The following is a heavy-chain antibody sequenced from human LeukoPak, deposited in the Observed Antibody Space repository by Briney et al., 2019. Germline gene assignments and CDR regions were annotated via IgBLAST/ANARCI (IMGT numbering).Heavy chain of an antibody. CDR1: GGSISSYY. D-gene: IGHD6-19*01. CDR2: IYYSGST. J-gene: IGHJ5*02. V-gene: IGHV4-59*08. CDR3: ARGIYSSGWYAWFDP. Sequence: PSETLSLTCTVSGGSISSYYGSWIRQPPGKGLEGIGYIYYSGSTNYNPSLKSRVTISVDASKNQFSLKLSSVTAADTAVYYCARGIYSSGWYAWFDPWGQGTLVTVSS.